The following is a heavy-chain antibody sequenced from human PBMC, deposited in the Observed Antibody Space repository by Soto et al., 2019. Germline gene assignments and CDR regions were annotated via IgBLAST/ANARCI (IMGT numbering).Heavy chain of an antibody. CDR1: YGSRGSGDCY. CDR3: ARDRVVDASGTSFDIYYYYSGLDV. CDR2: ISNSGTT. V-gene: IGHV4-30-4*01. Sequence: SVTLSLPGSFAYGSRGSGDCYLSWNRQPPGKGLELIGSISNSGTTSYNASLKSRIVISVDTSKSHFSLTLRSVTAADTAIYYCARDRVVDASGTSFDIYYYYSGLDVWGQRTTVTVS. J-gene: IGHJ6*02. D-gene: IGHD3-10*01.